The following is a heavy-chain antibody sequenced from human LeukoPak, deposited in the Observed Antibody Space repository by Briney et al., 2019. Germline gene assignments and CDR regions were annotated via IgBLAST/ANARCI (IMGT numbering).Heavy chain of an antibody. CDR1: GFTFSDYY. D-gene: IGHD6-13*01. V-gene: IGHV3-30*18. CDR3: AKFLTALRTTDMAAAEDY. CDR2: ISYDGSNK. J-gene: IGHJ4*02. Sequence: PGGSLRLSCAASGFTFSDYYMSWVRQAPGKGLEWVAVISYDGSNKYYADSVKGRFTISRDNSKNTLYLQMNSLRAEDTAVYYCAKFLTALRTTDMAAAEDYWGQGTLVTVSS.